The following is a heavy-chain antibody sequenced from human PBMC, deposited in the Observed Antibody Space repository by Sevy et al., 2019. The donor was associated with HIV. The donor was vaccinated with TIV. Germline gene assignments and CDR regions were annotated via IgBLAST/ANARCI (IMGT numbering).Heavy chain of an antibody. CDR3: ARGRLLAAAGSTGYNPASDGFDY. Sequence: SETLSLTCTVSGGSISSSSYYWGWIRQPPGKGLEWIGSIYYSGSTYYNPSLKSRVTISVDTSKNQFSLKLSSVTAADTAVYYCARGRLLAAAGSTGYNPASDGFDYRGQGTLVTVSS. D-gene: IGHD6-13*01. CDR1: GGSISSSSYY. V-gene: IGHV4-39*01. CDR2: IYYSGST. J-gene: IGHJ4*02.